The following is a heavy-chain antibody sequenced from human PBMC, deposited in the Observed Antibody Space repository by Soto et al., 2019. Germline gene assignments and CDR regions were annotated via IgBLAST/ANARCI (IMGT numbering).Heavy chain of an antibody. D-gene: IGHD3-16*01. J-gene: IGHJ6*03. CDR2: INHSGST. CDR1: GGSFSGYY. Sequence: SETLSLTCAVYGGSFSGYYWSWIRQPPGKGLEWIGEINHSGSTNYNPSLKSRVTISVDTSKNQFSLKLSSVTAADTAVYYCARGSGEVMGYYYMDVWGKGTTVTVSS. CDR3: ARGSGEVMGYYYMDV. V-gene: IGHV4-34*01.